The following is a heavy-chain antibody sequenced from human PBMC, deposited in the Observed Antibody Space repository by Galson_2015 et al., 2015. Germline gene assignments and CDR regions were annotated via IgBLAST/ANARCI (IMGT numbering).Heavy chain of an antibody. CDR3: ARENTWIQLMGDAFDI. D-gene: IGHD5-18*01. Sequence: SLRLSCAASGFTFSSYWMSWVRQAPGKGLEWVANIKQDGSEKYYVDSVKGRFTISRDNAKNSLYLQMNSLRAEDTAVYYCARENTWIQLMGDAFDIWGQGTMVTVSS. J-gene: IGHJ3*02. CDR2: IKQDGSEK. V-gene: IGHV3-7*01. CDR1: GFTFSSYW.